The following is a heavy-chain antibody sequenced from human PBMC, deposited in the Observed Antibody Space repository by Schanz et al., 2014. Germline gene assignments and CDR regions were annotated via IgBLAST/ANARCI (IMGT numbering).Heavy chain of an antibody. D-gene: IGHD2-2*02. CDR1: GYTFSSYT. Sequence: QVHLVQSGAEVKKPGASVKVSCKASGYTFSSYTISWVRQAPGQGLEWMGRIIPILGIANYAQNFQGRVTITADKSTSTAYMELTSLRSEDTAVYYCAGTYCSSTSCYTGYYYMDVWGKGTTVTVSS. V-gene: IGHV1-69*02. CDR3: AGTYCSSTSCYTGYYYMDV. CDR2: IIPILGIA. J-gene: IGHJ6*03.